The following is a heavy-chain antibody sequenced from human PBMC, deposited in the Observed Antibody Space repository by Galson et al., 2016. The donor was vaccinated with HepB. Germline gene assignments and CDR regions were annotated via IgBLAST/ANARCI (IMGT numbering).Heavy chain of an antibody. V-gene: IGHV4-39*01. CDR1: YGSVSSSGYY. Sequence: SETLSLTCTVSYGSVSSSGYYWGWIRQPPGKGLEWIASISADGTTYSNPSLKSRVTISVDTSTHQFSLTRSSVTAADSAVFYCARLSKAVRGNRNYYYYFMDVWGKGTMVTVSS. CDR3: ARLSKAVRGNRNYYYYFMDV. J-gene: IGHJ6*03. D-gene: IGHD1/OR15-1a*01. CDR2: ISADGTT.